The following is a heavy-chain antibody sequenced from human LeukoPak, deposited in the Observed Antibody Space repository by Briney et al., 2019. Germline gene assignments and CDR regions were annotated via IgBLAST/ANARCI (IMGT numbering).Heavy chain of an antibody. CDR3: SKDISWEIVATIGTFDY. J-gene: IGHJ4*02. D-gene: IGHD5-12*01. CDR1: GFTFEDFP. Sequence: PGGSLRLSCAPSGFTFEDFPMHCARQAPEKGVECVSGISRNRGRVGDEDSVKGPFSTYRDNPKNFLYLQMNSLRAEDTALYYCSKDISWEIVATIGTFDYWGQGTLVTVSS. V-gene: IGHV3-9*01. CDR2: ISRNRGRV.